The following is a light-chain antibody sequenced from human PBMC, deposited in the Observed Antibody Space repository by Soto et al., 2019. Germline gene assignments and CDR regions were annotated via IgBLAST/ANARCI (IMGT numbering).Light chain of an antibody. CDR2: DVS. J-gene: IGLJ1*01. V-gene: IGLV2-14*03. CDR3: SSYTTSNTRQIV. CDR1: SSDVGGYNY. Sequence: HSVLTQPASVSVSPGQSIIISCTGTSSDVGGYNYVSWYQHHPGKAPKLMIYDVSNRPSGVSNRFSGSKSGNTASLTISGLQPEDEADYYCSSYTTSNTRQIVFGTGTKVTVL.